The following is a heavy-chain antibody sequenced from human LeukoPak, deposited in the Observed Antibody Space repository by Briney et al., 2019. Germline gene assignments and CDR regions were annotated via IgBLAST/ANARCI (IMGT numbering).Heavy chain of an antibody. CDR3: ARGRISASNTGAFDI. V-gene: IGHV4-59*01. D-gene: IGHD3-3*02. CDR1: GGSISNYY. CDR2: MYHTGIT. Sequence: SETLSLTCNVSGGSISNYYWNWIRQPPGKGLEWIGFMYHTGITSYNPSLKSRVTISLDRSKSQFSLKLTSVTAADTAVYYCARGRISASNTGAFDIWGQGTMGTVSS. J-gene: IGHJ3*02.